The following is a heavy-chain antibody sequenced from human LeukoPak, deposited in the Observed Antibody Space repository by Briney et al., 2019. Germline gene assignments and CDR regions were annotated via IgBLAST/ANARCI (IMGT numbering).Heavy chain of an antibody. CDR3: ARILSSSWYEYFHH. D-gene: IGHD6-19*01. V-gene: IGHV1-69*13. Sequence: GASVEVSCKASGGTFSNYAISWVRQAPGQGLEWMRAIIPIFGTANYAQKFQGRVTITADESTSTAYMELSSLRSEDTAVYYCARILSSSWYEYFHHWGQGTLVTVSS. J-gene: IGHJ1*01. CDR1: GGTFSNYA. CDR2: IIPIFGTA.